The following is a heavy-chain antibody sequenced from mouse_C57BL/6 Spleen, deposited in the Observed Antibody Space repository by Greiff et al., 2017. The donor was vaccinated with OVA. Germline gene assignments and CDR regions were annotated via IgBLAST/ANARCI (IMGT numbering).Heavy chain of an antibody. CDR2: IYPRDGST. J-gene: IGHJ3*01. Sequence: VQLQQSDAELVKPGASVKISCKVSGYTFTDYTINWMKQRTEKGLEWIGYIYPRDGSTKYNEKFKGKGTLTSDKSSSTAYMQLNSLTSEYSSVYFYARGRLSWFAYWGQGTLVTVSA. D-gene: IGHD3-2*02. V-gene: IGHV1-78*01. CDR1: GYTFTDYT. CDR3: ARGRLSWFAY.